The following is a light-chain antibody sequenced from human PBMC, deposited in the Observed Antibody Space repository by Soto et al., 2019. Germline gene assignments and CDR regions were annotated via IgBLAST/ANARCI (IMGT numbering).Light chain of an antibody. CDR1: SSDVGSYNY. Sequence: QSALTQPASVSGSPGQSITISCTGTSSDVGSYNYVSWYQQYPGKAPKLMIYDVSNRPSGVSYRLSGSESGNTASLTISGLQAEDEADYYCSSYTTGSTHVVFGGGTQLTVL. CDR2: DVS. V-gene: IGLV2-14*01. CDR3: SSYTTGSTHVV. J-gene: IGLJ2*01.